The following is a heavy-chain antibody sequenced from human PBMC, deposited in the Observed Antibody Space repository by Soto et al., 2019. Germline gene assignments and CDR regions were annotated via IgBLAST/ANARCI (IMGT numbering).Heavy chain of an antibody. CDR2: IHPRDSDV. J-gene: IGHJ6*02. V-gene: IGHV5-51*01. D-gene: IGHD3-10*02. CDR3: GRVSGDGGDMDF. CDR1: GYSFTDYW. Sequence: GESLKISCQASGYSFTDYWMGWVRQMPGNGLEWLGIIHPRDSDVRYNSSLKGQVTMSADKSISTAYLQWSSLKASDSAKYLCGRVSGDGGDMDFWGQGTTVTVSS.